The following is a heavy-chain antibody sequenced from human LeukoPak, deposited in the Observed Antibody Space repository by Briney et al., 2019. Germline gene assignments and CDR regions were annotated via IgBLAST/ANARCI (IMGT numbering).Heavy chain of an antibody. J-gene: IGHJ4*02. CDR2: IYSGGST. CDR1: GFTVGHNY. Sequence: GGSLRLSCAASGFTVGHNYMSWVRQAPGKGLEWVSVIYSGGSTNYADSVKGRFTISRDNSKNTLYLQMNSLRAEDTAVYYCARDLSGPLDYWGQGTLVTVSS. CDR3: ARDLSGPLDY. V-gene: IGHV3-66*01. D-gene: IGHD5-12*01.